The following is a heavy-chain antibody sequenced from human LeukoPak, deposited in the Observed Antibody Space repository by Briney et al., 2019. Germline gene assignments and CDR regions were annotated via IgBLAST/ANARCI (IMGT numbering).Heavy chain of an antibody. CDR3: AKDPGAAGRYGMDV. V-gene: IGHV3-23*01. Sequence: PGGSLRLSCAASGFTFSSYAMSWVRQAPGKGLEWVSAISGSGGSTYYADSVKGRFTISRDNSKNTLYLQMNSLRAEDTAVYYCAKDPGAAGRYGMDVWGQGTTVTVSS. CDR2: ISGSGGST. J-gene: IGHJ6*02. D-gene: IGHD6-13*01. CDR1: GFTFSSYA.